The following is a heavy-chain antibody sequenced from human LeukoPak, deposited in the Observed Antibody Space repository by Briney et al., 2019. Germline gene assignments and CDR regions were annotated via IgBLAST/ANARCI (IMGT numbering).Heavy chain of an antibody. CDR2: IYYRGST. V-gene: IGHV4-59*01. Sequence: SETLSLTCIVSGDSISSYYWSWIRQPPGKGLEWIGYIYYRGSTNYNPSLKGRVTISVNTSKNQFSLTLSSVTAADTAVYYCSRVTRSYDAFDIWGQGTMVTVSS. D-gene: IGHD3-3*01. J-gene: IGHJ3*02. CDR3: SRVTRSYDAFDI. CDR1: GDSISSYY.